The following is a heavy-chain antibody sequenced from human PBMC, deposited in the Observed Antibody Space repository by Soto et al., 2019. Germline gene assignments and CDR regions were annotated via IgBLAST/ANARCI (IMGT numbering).Heavy chain of an antibody. CDR3: AHRVLRTVFGLVTTTAIYFDF. CDR2: IYWDDDK. D-gene: IGHD3-3*01. Sequence: QITLNESGPTVVRPTETLTLTCRFSGFSLTTSGVGVGWIRQSPGKAPEWLALIYWDDDKRYSASLKSRLTLTKDTCKNQVVLTVSHLDPTDTATYYCAHRVLRTVFGLVTTTAIYFDFWGQGTPVAVSS. CDR1: GFSLTTSGVG. V-gene: IGHV2-5*02. J-gene: IGHJ4*02.